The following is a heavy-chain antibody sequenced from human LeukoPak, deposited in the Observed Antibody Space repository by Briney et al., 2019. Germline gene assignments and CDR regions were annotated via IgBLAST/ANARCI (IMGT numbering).Heavy chain of an antibody. D-gene: IGHD6-13*01. CDR3: ARHAGGISATGTRPFDY. V-gene: IGHV4-39*01. Sequence: SETLSLTCTVSGASFSSSTCYWGWIRQPPGKGLEWIGSIYYSGSTYYNPSLKSRVTMSVDTSKNQFSLKLSSVTAADTAVYYCARHAGGISATGTRPFDYWGQGTLVTVSS. CDR2: IYYSGST. CDR1: GASFSSSTCY. J-gene: IGHJ4*02.